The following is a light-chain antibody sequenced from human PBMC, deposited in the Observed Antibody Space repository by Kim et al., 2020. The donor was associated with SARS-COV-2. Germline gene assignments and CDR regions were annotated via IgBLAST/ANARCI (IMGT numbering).Light chain of an antibody. CDR3: QQYYDWPPLT. J-gene: IGKJ4*01. CDR2: GAS. V-gene: IGKV3-15*01. CDR1: QRVGSN. Sequence: SPGDRGTRSCRARQRVGSNLAWYQQKPGQSPRLLIYGASSRASGVPARFTGSVSGTEFTLTISSLQSEDFAVYYCQQYYDWPPLTFGGGTKVDIK.